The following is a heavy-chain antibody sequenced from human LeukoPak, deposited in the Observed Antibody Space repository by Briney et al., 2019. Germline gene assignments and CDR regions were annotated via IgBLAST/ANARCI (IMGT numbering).Heavy chain of an antibody. Sequence: SETLSLTCTVSGGSISSYYWSWIRQPPGKGLEWIGYIYYGGSTNYNPSLKSRVTISVDTSKNQFSLKLSSVTAADTAVYYCAREAPDYGSGSYYFDYWGQGTLVTVSS. J-gene: IGHJ4*02. CDR2: IYYGGST. D-gene: IGHD3-10*01. V-gene: IGHV4-59*01. CDR3: AREAPDYGSGSYYFDY. CDR1: GGSISSYY.